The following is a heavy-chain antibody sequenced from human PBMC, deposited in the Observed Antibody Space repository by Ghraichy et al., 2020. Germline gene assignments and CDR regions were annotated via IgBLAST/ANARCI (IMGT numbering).Heavy chain of an antibody. Sequence: SVKVSCKASGGTFNNYAINWVRQAPGQGLEWMGGIIPMFGTAKYAQKLQGRVTIIADESTSTAYMELSSLRSEDTAVYYCMRESRGDTAMVYMGHYYYYGMDVWGQGTTVTVSS. J-gene: IGHJ6*02. CDR3: MRESRGDTAMVYMGHYYYYGMDV. D-gene: IGHD5-18*01. CDR1: GGTFNNYA. CDR2: IIPMFGTA. V-gene: IGHV1-69*13.